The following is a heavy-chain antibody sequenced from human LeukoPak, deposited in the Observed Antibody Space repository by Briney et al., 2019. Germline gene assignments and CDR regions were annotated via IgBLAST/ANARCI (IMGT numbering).Heavy chain of an antibody. Sequence: EASVKVSCTASGYTFTGYYMHWVRQAPGQGLEWMGWINPNSGGTNYAQKFQGRVTMTRDTSISTAYMELSRLRSDDTAVYYCAGTLTTVVTPAGGGAFDIWGQGTMVTVSS. CDR3: AGTLTTVVTPAGGGAFDI. CDR1: GYTFTGYY. D-gene: IGHD4-23*01. CDR2: INPNSGGT. V-gene: IGHV1-2*02. J-gene: IGHJ3*02.